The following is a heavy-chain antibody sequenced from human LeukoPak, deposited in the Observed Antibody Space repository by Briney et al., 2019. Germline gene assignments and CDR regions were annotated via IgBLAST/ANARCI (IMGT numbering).Heavy chain of an antibody. D-gene: IGHD3-3*01. Sequence: GGSLRLSCAASGFTFSSYWMHWVRQAPGKGLVWVSRINTDGTSTDYADSVRGRFTISRDNAKNTLSLQMNSLRVEDTAVYYCARVTVFFGVVRGPSWGQGTLVTVSS. J-gene: IGHJ5*02. CDR3: ARVTVFFGVVRGPS. CDR1: GFTFSSYW. CDR2: INTDGTST. V-gene: IGHV3-74*01.